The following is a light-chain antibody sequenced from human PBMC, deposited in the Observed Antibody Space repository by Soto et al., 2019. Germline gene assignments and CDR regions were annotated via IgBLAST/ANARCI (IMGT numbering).Light chain of an antibody. CDR2: GAS. V-gene: IGKV3-15*01. J-gene: IGKJ5*01. CDR1: QSVSSN. CDR3: QQYSDWPIT. Sequence: VMTQSPDTLSVTAGERATLFCRASQSVSSNTAWYQQKPGQAPRLLIYGASTRATGIPARFSGSGSGTDFTLTISSLQPEDFAVYYCQQYSDWPITFGEGT.